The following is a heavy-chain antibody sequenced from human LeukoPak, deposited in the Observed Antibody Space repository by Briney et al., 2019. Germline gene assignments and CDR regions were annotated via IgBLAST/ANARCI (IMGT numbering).Heavy chain of an antibody. CDR1: GFTFSDYY. Sequence: GGSLRLSCTASGFTFSDYYMSWIRQAPGKGLEWVSYISKTDSSTNYADSVRGRFTISRDDAKNSLYLQMNSLRAEDTAMYYCARDGWFGDYNWFDPWGQGTLVTVSS. V-gene: IGHV3-11*04. D-gene: IGHD3-10*01. CDR2: ISKTDSST. CDR3: ARDGWFGDYNWFDP. J-gene: IGHJ5*02.